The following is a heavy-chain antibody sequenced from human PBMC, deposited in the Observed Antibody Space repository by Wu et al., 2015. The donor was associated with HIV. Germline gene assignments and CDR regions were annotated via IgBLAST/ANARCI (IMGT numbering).Heavy chain of an antibody. CDR2: IIPIFGTT. CDR3: ARDTTPGLLPQLYYYGMDV. J-gene: IGHJ6*02. D-gene: IGHD2-21*02. Sequence: QVQLVQSGAEIKKPGSSVKVSCKASGGTFSSYAISWVRQAPGQGLEWMGRIIPIFGTTNYAQKFQGRVTITADESTSTAYMELSSLRSEDTAVYYCARDTTPGLLPQLYYYGMDVWGQGTTVTVSS. CDR1: GGTFSSYA. V-gene: IGHV1-69*13.